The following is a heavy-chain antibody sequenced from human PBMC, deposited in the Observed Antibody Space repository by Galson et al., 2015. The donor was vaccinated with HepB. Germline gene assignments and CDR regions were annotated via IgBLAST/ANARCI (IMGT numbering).Heavy chain of an antibody. Sequence: TLSLTCTVSGGSISSGSYYWSWIRQPAGKGLEWIGRIYTSGSTNYNPSLKSRVTISVDTSKNQFSLKLSSVTAADTAVYYCARGFGYANFDYWGQGTLVTVSS. CDR1: GGSISSGSYY. J-gene: IGHJ4*02. CDR2: IYTSGST. V-gene: IGHV4-61*02. CDR3: ARGFGYANFDY. D-gene: IGHD2-15*01.